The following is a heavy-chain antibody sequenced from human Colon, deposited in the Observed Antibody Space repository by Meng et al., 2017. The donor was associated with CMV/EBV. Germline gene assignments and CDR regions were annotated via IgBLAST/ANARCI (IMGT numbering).Heavy chain of an antibody. CDR3: ARMWGGQQLVLDP. CDR2: ISAYNGNT. V-gene: IGHV1-18*01. D-gene: IGHD6-13*01. CDR1: GYTFTSYG. Sequence: ASVKVSCKASGYTFTSYGIRWVRQAPGQGLEWMGWISAYNGNTNYAQKLQDRVTMTSDTSTRTAYMELGSLRSDDTAVYYCARMWGGQQLVLDPWGQGTLVTVSS. J-gene: IGHJ5*02.